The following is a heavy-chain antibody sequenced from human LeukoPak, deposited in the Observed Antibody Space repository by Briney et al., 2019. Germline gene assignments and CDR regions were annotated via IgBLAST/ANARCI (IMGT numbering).Heavy chain of an antibody. J-gene: IGHJ4*02. D-gene: IGHD3-10*01. CDR3: ARDGQLYYYGSGSPYYFDY. Sequence: SVTVSCKASGGTFSSYAISWVRQAPGQGLEWMGRIIPILGIANHAQKFQGRVTITADKSTSTAYMELSSLRSEDTAVYYCARDGQLYYYGSGSPYYFDYWGQGTLVTVSS. CDR2: IIPILGIA. V-gene: IGHV1-69*04. CDR1: GGTFSSYA.